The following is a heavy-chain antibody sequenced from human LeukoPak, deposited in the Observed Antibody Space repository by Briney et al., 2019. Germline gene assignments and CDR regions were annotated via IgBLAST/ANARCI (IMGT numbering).Heavy chain of an antibody. V-gene: IGHV4-30-2*01. CDR3: ARVSFRALLPKPRFDP. D-gene: IGHD2-15*01. CDR2: IYHSGST. CDR1: GGSISSGGYS. J-gene: IGHJ5*02. Sequence: PSETLSLTCAVSGGSISSGGYSWSWIRQPPGKGLEWIGYIYHSGSTYYNPSLKSRVTISVDRSKNQFSLKLSSVTAADTAVYYCARVSFRALLPKPRFDPWGQGTLVTVSS.